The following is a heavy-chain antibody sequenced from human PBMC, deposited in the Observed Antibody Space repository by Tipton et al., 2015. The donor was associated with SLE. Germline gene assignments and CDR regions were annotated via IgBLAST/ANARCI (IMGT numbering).Heavy chain of an antibody. V-gene: IGHV3-21*01. CDR1: GFTFSSYS. J-gene: IGHJ4*02. CDR2: ISSSSSYI. D-gene: IGHD6-19*01. CDR3: ALGGIAVAGTDY. Sequence: SLRLSCAASGFTFSSYSMNWVRQAPGKGLEWVSSISSSSSYIYYADSVKGRFTISRDNAKNSLYLQMNSLRAEDTAVYYCALGGIAVAGTDYWGQGTLVTVSS.